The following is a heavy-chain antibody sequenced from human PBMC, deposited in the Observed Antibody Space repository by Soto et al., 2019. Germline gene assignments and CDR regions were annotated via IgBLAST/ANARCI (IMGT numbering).Heavy chain of an antibody. J-gene: IGHJ4*02. Sequence: QVQLVESGGGMVQPGRSLRLSCAASGFTFSSYGMHWVRQAPGKGLEWVAVISYDGSNKYYADSVKGRFTISRDNSKNTLYLQMTSLRAEDTAVYYCASPLGIAAAGTGVDDYWGQGTLVTVSS. V-gene: IGHV3-30*03. CDR3: ASPLGIAAAGTGVDDY. CDR2: ISYDGSNK. D-gene: IGHD6-13*01. CDR1: GFTFSSYG.